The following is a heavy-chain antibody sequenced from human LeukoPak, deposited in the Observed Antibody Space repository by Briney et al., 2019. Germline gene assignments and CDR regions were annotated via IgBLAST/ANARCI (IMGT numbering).Heavy chain of an antibody. CDR2: INPNSGGT. Sequence: ASVKVSCEASGYTFTGYYMHWVRQAPGQGLEWMGWINPNSGGTNYAQKFQGRVTMTRDTSISTAYMELSRLRSDDTAVYYCARVDRGKGSFDYWGQGTLVTVSS. CDR3: ARVDRGKGSFDY. CDR1: GYTFTGYY. V-gene: IGHV1-2*02. D-gene: IGHD3-10*01. J-gene: IGHJ4*02.